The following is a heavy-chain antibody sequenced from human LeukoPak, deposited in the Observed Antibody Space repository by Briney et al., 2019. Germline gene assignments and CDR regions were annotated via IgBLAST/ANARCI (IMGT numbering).Heavy chain of an antibody. CDR1: GFFFKAAY. J-gene: IGHJ4*02. Sequence: PGGSLRLSCAASGFFFKAAYMNWVRQAPGKGLEWVGRITPKYAAPVKGRFSISRDDSKSMVYLQMSSLVTDDTAVYYCVWSSTWEKRFYLDQWGQGTLVAVSS. CDR3: VWSSTWEKRFYLDQ. CDR2: ITP. D-gene: IGHD6-6*01. V-gene: IGHV3-15*01.